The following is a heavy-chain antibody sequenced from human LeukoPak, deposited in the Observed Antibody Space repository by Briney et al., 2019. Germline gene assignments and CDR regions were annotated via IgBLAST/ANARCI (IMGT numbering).Heavy chain of an antibody. CDR2: IYYSGST. Sequence: PSETLSLTCTVSGGSISSSSYYWGWIRQPPGKGLEWIGSIYYSGSTYQNPSLTSRVTISVDTSKNQFSLKLSSVTAADTAVYYCARNAWQWLPRWFDPWGQGTLVTVSS. V-gene: IGHV4-39*01. D-gene: IGHD6-19*01. J-gene: IGHJ5*02. CDR1: GGSISSSSYY. CDR3: ARNAWQWLPRWFDP.